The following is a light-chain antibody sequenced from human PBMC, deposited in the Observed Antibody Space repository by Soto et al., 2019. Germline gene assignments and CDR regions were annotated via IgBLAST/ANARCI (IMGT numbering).Light chain of an antibody. CDR3: QQYNNWPPMYT. J-gene: IGKJ2*01. Sequence: EIVMTQSPATLSVSPGERATLSCRSSQSLSSTLAWYQQKPGQAPRLLIYGASTRATDIPARFSGSGSETDFTLTISSLQSEDFAFFYCQQYNNWPPMYTFGQWTKLEMK. CDR2: GAS. V-gene: IGKV3-15*01. CDR1: QSLSST.